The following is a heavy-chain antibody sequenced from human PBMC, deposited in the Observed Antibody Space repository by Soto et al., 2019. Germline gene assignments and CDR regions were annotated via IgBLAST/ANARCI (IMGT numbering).Heavy chain of an antibody. CDR3: AKAESGSYRNYFDF. J-gene: IGHJ4*02. Sequence: GGSLRLSCAASGFPFRSYAMSWVRQAPGKGLEWVSAISGSGGSTYYADSVKGRFTISRDNSKNTLYLQMNSLRAGDTAVYYCAKAESGSYRNYFDFWGQGTLVTVSS. CDR1: GFPFRSYA. D-gene: IGHD1-26*01. V-gene: IGHV3-23*01. CDR2: ISGSGGST.